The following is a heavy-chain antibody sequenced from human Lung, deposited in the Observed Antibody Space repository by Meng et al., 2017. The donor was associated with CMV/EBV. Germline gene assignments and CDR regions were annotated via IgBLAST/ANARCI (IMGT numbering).Heavy chain of an antibody. CDR1: GFTFSSYA. J-gene: IGHJ6*02. CDR2: ISYDGSNK. D-gene: IGHD2-2*01. CDR3: ARVNIVVVPAAPLDV. V-gene: IGHV3-30-3*01. Sequence: GESXKISCAASGFTFSSYAMHWVRQAPGKGLEWVAVISYDGSNKYYADSVKGRFTISRDNSKNTLYLQMNSLRAEDTAVYYCARVNIVVVPAAPLDVWGQGTTVTVSS.